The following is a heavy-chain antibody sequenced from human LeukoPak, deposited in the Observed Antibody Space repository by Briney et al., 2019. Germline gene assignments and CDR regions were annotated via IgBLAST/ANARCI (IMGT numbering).Heavy chain of an antibody. Sequence: GGSLRLSCAASGFTFSSYAMHWVRQAPGKGLEWVAVISYDGSNKYYADSVKGRFTISRDNSKNTLYLQMNSLRAEDTAVYYCARPSDTTVVTPDDALDIWGQGTMVTVSS. CDR1: GFTFSSYA. D-gene: IGHD4-23*01. V-gene: IGHV3-30*04. CDR3: ARPSDTTVVTPDDALDI. CDR2: ISYDGSNK. J-gene: IGHJ3*02.